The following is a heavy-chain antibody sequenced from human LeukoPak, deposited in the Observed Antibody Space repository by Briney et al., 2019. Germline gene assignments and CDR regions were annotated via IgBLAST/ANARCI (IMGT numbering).Heavy chain of an antibody. V-gene: IGHV3-23*01. CDR3: ARDSAVAVAGVDY. J-gene: IGHJ4*02. CDR2: ISGSGGST. Sequence: GGSLRLSCAASGFTFSSYAMSWVRQAPGKGLEWVSAISGSGGSTYYADSVKGRFTISRDNSKNTLYLQMNSLRVEDTAIYYCARDSAVAVAGVDYWGQGTLVTVSS. CDR1: GFTFSSYA. D-gene: IGHD6-19*01.